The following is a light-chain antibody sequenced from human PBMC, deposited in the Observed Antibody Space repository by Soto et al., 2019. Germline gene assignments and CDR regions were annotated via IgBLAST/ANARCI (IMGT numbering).Light chain of an antibody. Sequence: MQVTQSPSSLSAAVGDRVNITCRVSQSNSRHLNWYQHKPGKAPKLLINIASSLQSGVPSRFSGSGSGTDFTLTIINVQPEDFATYYCQQTYSTPQPFGQGTRLEIK. J-gene: IGKJ5*01. V-gene: IGKV1-39*01. CDR1: QSNSRH. CDR3: QQTYSTPQP. CDR2: IAS.